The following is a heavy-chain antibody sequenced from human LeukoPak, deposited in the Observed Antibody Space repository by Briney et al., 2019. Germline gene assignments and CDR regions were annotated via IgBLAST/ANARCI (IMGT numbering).Heavy chain of an antibody. CDR2: VGTASVT. CDR1: GFTFSSYD. V-gene: IGHV3-13*01. J-gene: IGHJ6*02. Sequence: GGSLRLSCEASGFTFSSYDMHWGRQATGKGLGWFSTVGTASVTYYPGSVKGRFTISRENAKNSLYLQMNSLRAGDTAVYYCARGNYGDYRHGMDVWGQGTTVTVSS. D-gene: IGHD4-17*01. CDR3: ARGNYGDYRHGMDV.